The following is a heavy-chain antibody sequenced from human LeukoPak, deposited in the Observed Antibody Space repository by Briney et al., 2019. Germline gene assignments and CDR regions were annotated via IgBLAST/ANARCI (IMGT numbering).Heavy chain of an antibody. CDR1: GGSFSGYY. CDR3: ARGRYSYGFASKATPVDY. D-gene: IGHD5-18*01. V-gene: IGHV4-34*01. CDR2: INHSGST. J-gene: IGHJ4*02. Sequence: SETLSLTCAVYGGSFSGYYWSWIRQPPGKWLEWIGEINHSGSTNYNPSLKSRVTISVDTSKNQFSLKLSSVTAADTAVYYCARGRYSYGFASKATPVDYWGQGTLVTVSS.